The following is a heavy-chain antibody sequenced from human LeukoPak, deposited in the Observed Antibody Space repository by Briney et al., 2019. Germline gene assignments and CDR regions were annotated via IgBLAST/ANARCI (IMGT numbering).Heavy chain of an antibody. V-gene: IGHV3-33*08. CDR3: ARELSPVVKYYFEY. CDR2: IWYDGSNK. J-gene: IGHJ4*02. Sequence: GRSLGLSCAASGFTFSSYGMHWVRQAPGKGLEWVAVIWYDGSNKYYADSVKGRFTISRDNSKNTLYLQMNSLRAEDTALYYCARELSPVVKYYFEYWGQGTLVTVSP. CDR1: GFTFSSYG. D-gene: IGHD3-22*01.